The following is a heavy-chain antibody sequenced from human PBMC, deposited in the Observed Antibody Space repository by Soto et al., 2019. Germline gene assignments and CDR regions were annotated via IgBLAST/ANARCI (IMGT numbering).Heavy chain of an antibody. D-gene: IGHD3-3*01. J-gene: IGHJ4*02. CDR1: GGSISSGGYY. CDR3: ARDLEWLGAFDY. CDR2: IYYSGST. V-gene: IGHV4-31*03. Sequence: SETLSLTCTVSGGSISSGGYYWSWIRQHPGKGLEWIGYIYYSGSTYYNPSLKSRVTISVDTSKNQCSLKLSSVTAADTAVYYCARDLEWLGAFDYWGQGTLVTVSS.